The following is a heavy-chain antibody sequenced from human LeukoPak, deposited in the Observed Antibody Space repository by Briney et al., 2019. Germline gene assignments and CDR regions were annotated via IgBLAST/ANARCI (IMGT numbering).Heavy chain of an antibody. CDR2: ISYDGSNK. CDR3: AKKGRVWELDPYDY. V-gene: IGHV3-30*18. J-gene: IGHJ4*02. Sequence: PGRSLRLSCAASGFTFSSYGMHWVRQAPGKGLEWVAVISYDGSNKYYADSVKGRFTISRDNSKNTLYLQMNSLRAEDTAVYYCAKKGRVWELDPYDYWGQGTLVTVSS. D-gene: IGHD1-26*01. CDR1: GFTFSSYG.